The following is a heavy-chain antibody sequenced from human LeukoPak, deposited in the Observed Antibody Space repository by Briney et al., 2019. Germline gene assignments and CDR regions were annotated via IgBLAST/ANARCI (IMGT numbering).Heavy chain of an antibody. D-gene: IGHD6-19*01. CDR3: ARHKGGYSSGWYPDP. CDR1: GGSISSSSYY. J-gene: IGHJ5*02. V-gene: IGHV4-39*01. Sequence: SETLSLTCTVSGGSISSSSYYWGWIRQPPGKGLEWIGSIYYSGSTYYNPSLKSRVTISVDTSKNQFSLKLSSVTAADTAVYYCARHKGGYSSGWYPDPWGQGTLVTVSS. CDR2: IYYSGST.